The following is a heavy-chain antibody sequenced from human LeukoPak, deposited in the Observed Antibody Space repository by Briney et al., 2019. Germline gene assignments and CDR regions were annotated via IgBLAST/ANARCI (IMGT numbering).Heavy chain of an antibody. Sequence: PSETLSLTCAVYSGSISGHYWNWMRQPPGKGLQWIGQVYDNGYTRYNPSLNSRVTLSVGTSLNQFSLRLKSVTAADTAVYFCARDACSSRSCYGEEVGSFGSWGQRTLVTVSS. J-gene: IGHJ4*02. D-gene: IGHD2-15*01. CDR2: VYDNGYT. CDR1: SGSISGHY. CDR3: ARDACSSRSCYGEEVGSFGS. V-gene: IGHV4-59*11.